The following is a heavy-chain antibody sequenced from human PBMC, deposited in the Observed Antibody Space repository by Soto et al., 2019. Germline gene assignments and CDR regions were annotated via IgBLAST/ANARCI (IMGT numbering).Heavy chain of an antibody. CDR2: VTHSGTA. J-gene: IGHJ4*02. D-gene: IGHD6-19*01. Sequence: PSETLSLTCTVSGGSISSSSYYWGWIRQPPGKGLEWIGYVTHSGTAYSIPSLNGRLTLSVDSSQTQFSLKLTSVTAADSAFYYCARIHWAQSSLDYWGRGILVTVSS. CDR1: GGSISSSSYY. V-gene: IGHV4-30-2*01. CDR3: ARIHWAQSSLDY.